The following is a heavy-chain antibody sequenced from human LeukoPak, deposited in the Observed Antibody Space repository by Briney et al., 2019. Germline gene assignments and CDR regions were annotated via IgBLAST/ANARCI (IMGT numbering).Heavy chain of an antibody. CDR3: ARGGLPKPFDY. CDR2: IYSAGGT. Sequence: GGSLRLSRAASGFTVSSNYMTWVRQARGQGLEWVSLIYSAGGTYYTDSVKGRFTISRDNAKNSLYLQMNSLRAEDTAVYYCARGGLPKPFDYWGQGTLVTVSS. CDR1: GFTVSSNY. V-gene: IGHV3-53*01. D-gene: IGHD1-14*01. J-gene: IGHJ4*02.